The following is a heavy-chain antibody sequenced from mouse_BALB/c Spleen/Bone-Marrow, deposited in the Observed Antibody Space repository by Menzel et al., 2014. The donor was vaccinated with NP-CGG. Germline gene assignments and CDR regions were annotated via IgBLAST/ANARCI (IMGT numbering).Heavy chain of an antibody. CDR3: ANYDYGWYFDV. CDR1: GFNIKDTY. CDR2: IDPANGNT. J-gene: IGHJ1*01. Sequence: LQQFWAELWKPGASVQLSCTASGFNIKDTYMHLVKQRPEQGLEWIGRIDPANGNTKYDPKFQGKATITADTSSNTAYLQLSSLTSEDTAVYYCANYDYGWYFDVWGAGTTVTVSS. D-gene: IGHD2-4*01. V-gene: IGHV14-3*02.